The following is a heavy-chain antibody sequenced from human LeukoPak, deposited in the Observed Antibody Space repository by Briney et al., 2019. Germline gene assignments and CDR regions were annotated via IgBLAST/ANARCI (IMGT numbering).Heavy chain of an antibody. D-gene: IGHD3-10*01. Sequence: GASVKVSCKASGYTFTSYDINWVRQATGQGLEWMGWMNPNSGNTGYAQKFQGRVTMTRNTSISTAYMELSSLRSEDTAVYYCARGLNEIIRDYYGSGSYEDWFDPWGQGTLVTVSS. CDR2: MNPNSGNT. CDR1: GYTFTSYD. V-gene: IGHV1-8*01. J-gene: IGHJ5*02. CDR3: ARGLNEIIRDYYGSGSYEDWFDP.